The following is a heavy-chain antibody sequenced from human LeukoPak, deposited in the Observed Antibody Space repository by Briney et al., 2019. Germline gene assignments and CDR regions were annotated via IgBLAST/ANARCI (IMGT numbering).Heavy chain of an antibody. CDR2: IYHSGST. D-gene: IGHD5-24*01. CDR3: ARQHVEMATPTVSDY. V-gene: IGHV4-38-2*02. J-gene: IGHJ4*02. CDR1: GYSISSGYY. Sequence: SETLSLTCTVSGYSISSGYYWGWIRQPPGKGLEWIGSIYHSGSTYYNPSLKSRVTISVDTSKNQFSLKLSSVTAADTAVYYCARQHVEMATPTVSDYWGQGTLVTVSS.